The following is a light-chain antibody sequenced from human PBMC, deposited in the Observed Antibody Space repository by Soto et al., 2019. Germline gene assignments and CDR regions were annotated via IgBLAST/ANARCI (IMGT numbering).Light chain of an antibody. CDR3: SSYTTSNTRQIV. CDR2: DVS. CDR1: SSDVGGYNY. J-gene: IGLJ1*01. V-gene: IGLV2-14*01. Sequence: QSVLTQPASVSGSPGQSIPISCTGTSSDVGGYNYVSWYQQHPGKAPKFIIYDVSNRPSGGSNRFSGSKSGNTASLTISGLQAEDEADYYCSSYTTSNTRQIVFGTGTKVTVL.